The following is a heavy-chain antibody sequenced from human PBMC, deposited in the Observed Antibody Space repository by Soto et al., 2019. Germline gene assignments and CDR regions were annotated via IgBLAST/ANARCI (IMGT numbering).Heavy chain of an antibody. CDR1: GCALACFY. CDR3: ETEGAAATKSFDS. V-gene: IGHV1-46*01. CDR2: SDLNGDWS. D-gene: IGHD6-25*01. Sequence: QVHLVQSGAEVKEPGASVRVSCNVPGCALACFYFYWVGQAPGQGLGWMGLSDLNGDWSPYAHKFQGRLTVTRDTSTNTVYMDLSSLTSDDTAGYYCETEGAAATKSFDSWGQGTLVIVSS. J-gene: IGHJ4*02.